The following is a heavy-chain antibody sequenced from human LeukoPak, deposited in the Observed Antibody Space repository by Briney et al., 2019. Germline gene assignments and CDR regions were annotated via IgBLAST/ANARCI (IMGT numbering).Heavy chain of an antibody. D-gene: IGHD6-19*01. CDR1: GFTFSSYA. J-gene: IGHJ6*03. CDR3: ARGGYSSGQYYYYMDV. Sequence: PGGSLRLSCAASGFTFSSYAMSWVRQSPGKGLEWVSSISSSSYYIYYADSLKGRFTISRDNAKNSVYLQMNSLSAEDTAVYYCARGGYSSGQYYYYMDVWGKGTTVTISS. CDR2: ISSSSYYI. V-gene: IGHV3-21*01.